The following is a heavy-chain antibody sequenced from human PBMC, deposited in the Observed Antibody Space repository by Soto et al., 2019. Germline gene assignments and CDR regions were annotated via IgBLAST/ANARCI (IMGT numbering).Heavy chain of an antibody. CDR2: ISYDGDEK. CDR1: GFPFSSYS. D-gene: IGHD2-8*01. Sequence: QSGGSLRLSCAASGFPFSSYSIHWVRQAPGKGLEWVAAISYDGDEKYYADSVRGRFTSSRDNSRYAVFLQMDSLRREDTAVYYCARYVDAPRVDGYWGQGTLVTVSS. J-gene: IGHJ4*02. CDR3: ARYVDAPRVDGY. V-gene: IGHV3-30-3*01.